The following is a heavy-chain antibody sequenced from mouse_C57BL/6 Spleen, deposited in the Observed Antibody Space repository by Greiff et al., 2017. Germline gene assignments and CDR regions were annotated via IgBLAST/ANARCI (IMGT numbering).Heavy chain of an antibody. CDR3: AISEAYYYGSSYWYFDA. D-gene: IGHD1-1*01. CDR1: GYAFSSYW. J-gene: IGHJ1*03. V-gene: IGHV1-80*01. CDR2: IYPGDGDT. Sequence: VQLQESGAELVKPGASVKISCKASGYAFSSYWMNWVKQRPGKGLEWIGQIYPGDGDTNYNGKFKGKATLTADKSSSTAYMQLSSLTSEDSAVYFCAISEAYYYGSSYWYFDAWGTGTTVTVSS.